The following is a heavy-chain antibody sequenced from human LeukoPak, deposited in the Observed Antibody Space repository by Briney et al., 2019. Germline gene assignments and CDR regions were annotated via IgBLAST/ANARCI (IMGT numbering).Heavy chain of an antibody. D-gene: IGHD1-26*01. CDR2: IYYSGST. CDR3: ASSSGAETVDY. V-gene: IGHV4-59*08. CDR1: GGSISSYY. Sequence: SEALSLTCTVSGGSISSYYWSWIRQPPGKGLEWIGYIYYSGSTNYNPSLKSRVTISVDTSKNQFSLKLSSVTAADTAVYYCASSSGAETVDYWGQGTLVTVSS. J-gene: IGHJ4*02.